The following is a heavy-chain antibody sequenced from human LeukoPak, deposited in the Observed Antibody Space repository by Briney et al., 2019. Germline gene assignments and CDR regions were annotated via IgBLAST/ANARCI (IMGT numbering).Heavy chain of an antibody. CDR3: ARGRGGYYGSGSYVHYCYYMDV. J-gene: IGHJ6*03. V-gene: IGHV1-2*02. CDR1: GYTFSGFY. D-gene: IGHD3-10*01. Sequence: ASVKVSCKASGYTFSGFYIHWVRQAPGQGLEWMGWINPNSGVTNYAQKFQGRGTMTRNPSISTAYMELSSLRSEDTAVYYCARGRGGYYGSGSYVHYCYYMDVWGKGTTVTISS. CDR2: INPNSGVT.